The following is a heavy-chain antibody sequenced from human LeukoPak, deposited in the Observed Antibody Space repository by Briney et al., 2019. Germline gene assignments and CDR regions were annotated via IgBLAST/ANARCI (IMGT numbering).Heavy chain of an antibody. D-gene: IGHD2-15*01. Sequence: ASVKVSCKASGYTFTSYDINWVRQATGQGLEWMGWMNPNSGNTGYAQKFQGRVTMTRNTSISTAYMELSSLRSEDTAVYYCARAGYCSGGSCYIGYYYYYYMDVWGKGTTVTVSS. CDR2: MNPNSGNT. CDR3: ARAGYCSGGSCYIGYYYYYYMDV. J-gene: IGHJ6*03. CDR1: GYTFTSYD. V-gene: IGHV1-8*01.